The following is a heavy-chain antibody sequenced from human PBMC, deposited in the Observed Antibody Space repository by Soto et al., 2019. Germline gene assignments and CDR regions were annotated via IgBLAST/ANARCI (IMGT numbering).Heavy chain of an antibody. CDR2: IYPGDSDT. J-gene: IGHJ6*02. CDR1: GYSFTSYW. CDR3: AIGAAYSSFGMDV. V-gene: IGHV5-51*01. D-gene: IGHD6-6*01. Sequence: PGESLKISCKGSGYSFTSYWIGWVRQMPGKGLEWMGIIYPGDSDTRYSPSFQGQVTISADKSISTAYLQWSSLKASDIAMYYCAIGAAYSSFGMDVWGQGTPVTVSS.